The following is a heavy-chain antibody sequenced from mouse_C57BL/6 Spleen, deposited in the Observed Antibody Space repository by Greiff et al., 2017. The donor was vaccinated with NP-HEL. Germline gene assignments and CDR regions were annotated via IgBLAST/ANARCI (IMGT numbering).Heavy chain of an antibody. D-gene: IGHD4-1*02. CDR1: GFSLTSYG. J-gene: IGHJ1*03. CDR2: IWRGGST. Sequence: QVQLQQSGPGLVQPSQSLSITCTVSGFSLTSYGVHWVRQSPGKGLEWLGVIWRGGSTDYNAAFMSRLGITKDNSKSQVFFKMNSLQADDTAIYYCAKNPSTGFYWYFDVWGTGTTVTVSS. V-gene: IGHV2-5*01. CDR3: AKNPSTGFYWYFDV.